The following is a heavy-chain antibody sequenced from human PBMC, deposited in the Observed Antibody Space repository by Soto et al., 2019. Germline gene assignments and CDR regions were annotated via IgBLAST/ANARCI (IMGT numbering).Heavy chain of an antibody. J-gene: IGHJ4*02. CDR1: GFTFSSYA. CDR2: ISGSGGST. Sequence: GGSLRLSCAASGFTFSSYAMSWVRQAPGKGLEWVSAISGSGGSTYYADSVKGRFTISRDNSKNTLYLQMNSLRAEDTAVYYCAMTDSSSWYGLNFYFDYWGQGT. D-gene: IGHD6-13*01. CDR3: AMTDSSSWYGLNFYFDY. V-gene: IGHV3-23*01.